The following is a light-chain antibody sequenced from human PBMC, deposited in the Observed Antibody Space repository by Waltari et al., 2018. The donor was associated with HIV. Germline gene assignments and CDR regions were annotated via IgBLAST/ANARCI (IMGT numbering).Light chain of an antibody. CDR2: GAS. CDR3: QLFGTSPPFT. J-gene: IGKJ3*01. Sequence: EIVLTQSPGTLSLSPGQRATLSRRASQSVSSNYLACYQHKPGQAPRLLIYGASRRAAGIPDRFSGSGSGTDFTLIISRLEPEDFAVYYCQLFGTSPPFTFGPGTKVDIK. V-gene: IGKV3-20*01. CDR1: QSVSSNY.